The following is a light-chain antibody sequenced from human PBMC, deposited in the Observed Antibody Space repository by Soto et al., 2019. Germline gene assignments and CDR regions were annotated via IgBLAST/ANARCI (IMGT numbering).Light chain of an antibody. Sequence: EILLTQSPATLSLSPGERATLSCRASQSVSSYLAWYRQKPGQAPRLLIYDASNRATGTPARFSGSGSGTDFTLTISSLEPEDFAVYYCQQRSNWPLTFGGGTNVDI. CDR1: QSVSSY. J-gene: IGKJ4*01. CDR2: DAS. CDR3: QQRSNWPLT. V-gene: IGKV3-11*01.